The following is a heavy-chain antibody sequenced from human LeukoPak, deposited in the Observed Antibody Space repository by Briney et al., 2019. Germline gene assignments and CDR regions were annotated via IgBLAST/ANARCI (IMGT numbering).Heavy chain of an antibody. CDR2: ISGSGTYT. V-gene: IGHV3-21*01. CDR1: GFTFSSYS. CDR3: ARDVVGSTYLY. D-gene: IGHD1-26*01. Sequence: KAGGSLRLSCAASGFTFSSYSMNWVRQAPGKGPEWVSSISGSGTYTYYADSVKGRFTISRDNAKNSLYLQMNSLRAEDTAVYYCARDVVGSTYLYWGQGTLVTVSS. J-gene: IGHJ4*02.